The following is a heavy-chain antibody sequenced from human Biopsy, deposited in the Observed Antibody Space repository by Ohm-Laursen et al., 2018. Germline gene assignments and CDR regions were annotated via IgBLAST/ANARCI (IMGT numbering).Heavy chain of an antibody. CDR2: INPDNGDI. CDR3: ARDTAASGVGLIDY. J-gene: IGHJ4*02. Sequence: ASVKVSCKASGYSFTSYAISWVRQAPGQGLEWMGWINPDNGDIHYAQKLQGRVTVTTDTSTNTAYMELRSLKSDDTALYYCARDTAASGVGLIDYWGQGTLVTVSS. V-gene: IGHV1-18*01. D-gene: IGHD6-13*01. CDR1: GYSFTSYA.